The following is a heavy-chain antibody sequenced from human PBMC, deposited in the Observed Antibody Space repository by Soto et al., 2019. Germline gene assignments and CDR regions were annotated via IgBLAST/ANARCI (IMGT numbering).Heavy chain of an antibody. CDR3: ARGRWGVLDF. V-gene: IGHV3-33*01. Sequence: GGSLRLSCVASGFHFGNFGMHWVRQAPGKGLEWLTVISNDENIKQDSVRGRFAIARDNSKNTLYLHLTSLRAEDTAIYYCARGRWGVLDFWGKGTXFTVSS. CDR2: ISNDENIK. J-gene: IGHJ4*02. CDR1: GFHFGNFG. D-gene: IGHD7-27*01.